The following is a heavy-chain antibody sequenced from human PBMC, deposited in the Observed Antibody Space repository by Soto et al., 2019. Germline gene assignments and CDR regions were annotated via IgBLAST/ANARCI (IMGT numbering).Heavy chain of an antibody. CDR3: ARDSPVYDFWSGYYINFDY. Sequence: ASVKVSCKASGYTFTSYGISWVRQAPGQGLEWMGWISAYNGNANYAQKLQGRVTMTTDTSTSTAYMELRSLRSDDTAVYYCARDSPVYDFWSGYYINFDYWGQGTLVTVSS. CDR1: GYTFTSYG. V-gene: IGHV1-18*04. J-gene: IGHJ4*02. D-gene: IGHD3-3*01. CDR2: ISAYNGNA.